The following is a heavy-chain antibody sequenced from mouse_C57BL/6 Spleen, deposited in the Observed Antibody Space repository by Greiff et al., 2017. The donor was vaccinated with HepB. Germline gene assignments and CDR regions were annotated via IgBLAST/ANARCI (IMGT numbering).Heavy chain of an antibody. J-gene: IGHJ2*01. V-gene: IGHV5-4*01. Sequence: EVKLVESGGGLVKPGGSLKLSCAASGFTFSSYAMSWVRQTPEKRLEWVATISDGGSYTYYPDNVKGRFTISRDNAKNNLYLQMSHLKSEDTAMYYCARDPAITTVVATGYFDYWGQGTTLTVSS. CDR2: ISDGGSYT. CDR1: GFTFSSYA. CDR3: ARDPAITTVVATGYFDY. D-gene: IGHD1-1*01.